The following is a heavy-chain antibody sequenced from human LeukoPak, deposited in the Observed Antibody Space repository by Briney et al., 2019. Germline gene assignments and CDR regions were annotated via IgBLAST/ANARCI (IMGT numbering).Heavy chain of an antibody. D-gene: IGHD1-26*01. CDR3: AKPSGSGVDY. CDR2: IRSDGYHT. Sequence: PGGSLRLSCGASGFLFDDHDMHWVRQAPGKGLEWVAYIRSDGYHTYYADSVKGRFTITRDNLKNTLYLQMNSLRLEDMAVYYCAKPSGSGVDYWGRGTRVTVSS. J-gene: IGHJ4*02. V-gene: IGHV3-30*02. CDR1: GFLFDDHD.